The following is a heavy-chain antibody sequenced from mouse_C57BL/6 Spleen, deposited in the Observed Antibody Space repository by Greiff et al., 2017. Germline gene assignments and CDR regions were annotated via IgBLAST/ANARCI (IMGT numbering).Heavy chain of an antibody. CDR2: ISSGSSYT. V-gene: IGHV5-6*02. CDR3: ARRGEGVFDY. CDR1: GFTFSSYG. Sequence: EVKVEESGGDLVQPGGSLKLSCAASGFTFSSYGLSWVRQTPDKRLAWVATISSGSSYTYYPDSVKGRFTISRDDAKNTLYLQMSSLKSEDTAMYYCARRGEGVFDYWGQGTTLTVSS. J-gene: IGHJ2*01.